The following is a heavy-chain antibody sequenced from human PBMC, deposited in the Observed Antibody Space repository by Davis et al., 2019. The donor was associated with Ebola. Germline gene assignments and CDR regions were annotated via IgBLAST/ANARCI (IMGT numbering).Heavy chain of an antibody. Sequence: MPSETLSLTCGVSGGSISSNNWWSWVRQPPGKGLEWIGEIYHSGATSYNSSLKSRVTISVDKSRNQLSLKMTSVTAADTAVYYCARAMVTMVSFAFDIWGQGTVVTVSS. CDR2: IYHSGAT. V-gene: IGHV4-4*02. D-gene: IGHD3-10*01. CDR3: ARAMVTMVSFAFDI. J-gene: IGHJ3*02. CDR1: GGSISSNNW.